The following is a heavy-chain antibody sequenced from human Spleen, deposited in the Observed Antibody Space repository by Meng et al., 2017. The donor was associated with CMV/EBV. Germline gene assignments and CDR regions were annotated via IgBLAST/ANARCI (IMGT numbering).Heavy chain of an antibody. CDR2: ITTVFNKP. D-gene: IGHD3-22*01. CDR3: TSGPTIMVDYYGDD. J-gene: IGHJ4*02. Sequence: SEGRVNTFTIRWVRQPPRHALEWMGVITTVFNKPSYAQKFRGSVTFNTDLSTSTVCQDMTCRRSGDTAVYSCTSGPTIMVDYYGDDWGQGTLVTVSS. V-gene: IGHV1-69*05. CDR1: EGRVNTFT.